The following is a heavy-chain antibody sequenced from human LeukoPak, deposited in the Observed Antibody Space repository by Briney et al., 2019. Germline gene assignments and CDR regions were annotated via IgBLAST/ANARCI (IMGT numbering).Heavy chain of an antibody. D-gene: IGHD4-17*01. CDR3: ARVGARQILEY. CDR2: IKQDGGEK. V-gene: IGHV3-7*01. CDR1: GFTFSSYS. Sequence: GGSLRLSCAASGFTFSSYSMNWVRQAPGKGLEWVANIKQDGGEKYYLDSAKGRFTVSRGNAKNSLYLQMNSLRAEDTAVYYCARVGARQILEYWGQGTLVTVSS. J-gene: IGHJ4*02.